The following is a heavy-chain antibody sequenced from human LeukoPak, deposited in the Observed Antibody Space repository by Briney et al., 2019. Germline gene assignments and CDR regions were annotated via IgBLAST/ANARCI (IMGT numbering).Heavy chain of an antibody. D-gene: IGHD3-22*01. CDR3: ARSPLGRADSSDFDY. J-gene: IGHJ4*02. Sequence: GGSLRLSCAASGFTFSSYWMHWVRQAPGKGLVWVSGINNDGSSTKYAASVKGRFTISRDNAKNTLHLQMNSLRAEDTAVYYCARSPLGRADSSDFDYWGQRTLVTVSS. CDR2: INNDGSST. V-gene: IGHV3-74*01. CDR1: GFTFSSYW.